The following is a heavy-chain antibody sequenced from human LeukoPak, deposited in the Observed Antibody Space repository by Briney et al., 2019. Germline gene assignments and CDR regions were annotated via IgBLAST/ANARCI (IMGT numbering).Heavy chain of an antibody. J-gene: IGHJ5*02. V-gene: IGHV1-69*13. D-gene: IGHD5-24*01. CDR1: GGTFSNYP. Sequence: GASVKVSCKASGGTFSNYPIIWVRQAPGRGLEWLGGIIPIYGTANYAQMFQGGITLTAHESTATAYMELSSLTSDDTAMYFCATHTGGYNYWWFDIWGQGTLVTVSS. CDR2: IIPIYGTA. CDR3: ATHTGGYNYWWFDI.